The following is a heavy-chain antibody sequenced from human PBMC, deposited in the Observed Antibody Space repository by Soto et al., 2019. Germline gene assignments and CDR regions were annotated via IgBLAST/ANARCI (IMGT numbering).Heavy chain of an antibody. J-gene: IGHJ4*02. CDR3: ARAGAATLSDY. CDR2: IYYSGST. Sequence: QVQLQESGPGLVKPSETLSLTCTVSGGSIGNYYCSWIRQPPGKGLEWLGYIYYSGSTNYNPSLRSRVTISVDTSKNQFSLKLSSVTAADTAVYYCARAGAATLSDYWGQGTLVTVSS. V-gene: IGHV4-59*01. D-gene: IGHD2-15*01. CDR1: GGSIGNYY.